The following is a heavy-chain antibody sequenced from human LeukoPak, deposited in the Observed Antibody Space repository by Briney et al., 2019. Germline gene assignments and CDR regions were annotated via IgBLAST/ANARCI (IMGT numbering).Heavy chain of an antibody. Sequence: GGSLRLSCSASGFTFSNAWMSWVRQAPGKGREWVGRIKSKTDGGTTDYAAPVKGRFTISRDDSKNTLYLQMNSQKTEDTAVYYCTTVVGATNVPIDYWGQGTLVTVSS. CDR3: TTVVGATNVPIDY. V-gene: IGHV3-15*01. D-gene: IGHD1-26*01. CDR2: IKSKTDGGTT. CDR1: GFTFSNAW. J-gene: IGHJ4*02.